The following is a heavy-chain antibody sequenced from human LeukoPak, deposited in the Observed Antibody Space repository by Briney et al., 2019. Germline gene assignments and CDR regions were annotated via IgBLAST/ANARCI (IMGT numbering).Heavy chain of an antibody. V-gene: IGHV3-48*03. J-gene: IGHJ4*02. CDR1: GFTFSSYE. CDR2: ISSSGSTI. Sequence: GGSLRLSCAASGFTFSSYEMHWVRQAPGKGLEWVSYISSSGSTIYYADSVKGRFTVSRDNAKNSLYLQMNSLRAEDTAVYYCARTDYYDKSIDYWGQGTLVTVSS. D-gene: IGHD3-22*01. CDR3: ARTDYYDKSIDY.